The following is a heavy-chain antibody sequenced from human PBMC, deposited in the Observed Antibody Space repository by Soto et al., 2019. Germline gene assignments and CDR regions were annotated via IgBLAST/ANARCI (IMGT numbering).Heavy chain of an antibody. CDR3: ARAAAYFYHYYYAMDV. Sequence: EAQLLESGGGLVQPGGSLRLSCAASGFTFSRYAMSWVRQAPGKGLEWVSTVTGGGHTTYNADSVNGRFTISRDNSKNTLYLQMNNLRAEDTAIYYCARAAAYFYHYYYAMDVWGQGTAVTVSS. CDR1: GFTFSRYA. D-gene: IGHD6-13*01. V-gene: IGHV3-23*01. J-gene: IGHJ6*02. CDR2: VTGGGHTT.